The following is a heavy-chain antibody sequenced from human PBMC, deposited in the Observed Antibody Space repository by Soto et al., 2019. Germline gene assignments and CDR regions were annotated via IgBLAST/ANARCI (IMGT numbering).Heavy chain of an antibody. V-gene: IGHV4-38-2*02. D-gene: IGHD1-1*01. J-gene: IGHJ4*02. CDR1: GFAISRGYY. Sequence: LSLTCNVSGFAISRGYYWSWVRQPPGKGLEWIGSIYPSVSSYHNPSLESRLTLSIDTSKNQFTLKLASVTAADTALYYCAREKVGTTFFDNWGQGTQVTSPQ. CDR2: IYPSVSS. CDR3: AREKVGTTFFDN.